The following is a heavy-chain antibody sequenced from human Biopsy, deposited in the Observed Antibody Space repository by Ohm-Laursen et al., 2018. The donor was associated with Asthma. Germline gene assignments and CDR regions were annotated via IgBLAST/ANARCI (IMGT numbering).Heavy chain of an antibody. D-gene: IGHD3-10*01. CDR3: ARAVDYSHYYGIDV. CDR2: ISVYNGNT. Sequence: PSVTVFCQTSGYTFNSAGITWVRQAPGQGLEWMGWISVYNGNTKVAQKLQDRVTMITDTSTSTAYMELRSLRSDDTAVYFCARAVDYSHYYGIDVWGQGTTVTVS. J-gene: IGHJ6*02. CDR1: GYTFNSAG. V-gene: IGHV1-18*01.